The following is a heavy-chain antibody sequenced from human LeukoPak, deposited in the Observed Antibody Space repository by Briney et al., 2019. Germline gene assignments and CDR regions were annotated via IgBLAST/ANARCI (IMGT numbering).Heavy chain of an antibody. CDR1: GGSISSSSYY. CDR3: ATEGYYDSSGYSWFDP. J-gene: IGHJ5*02. D-gene: IGHD3-22*01. Sequence: SETLSLTCTVSGGSISSSSYYWGWIRQPPGKGLEWIGSIYYSGSTNYNPSLKSRITISVDTSKNQFSLKLSSVTAADTAVYYCATEGYYDSSGYSWFDPWGQGTLVTVSS. CDR2: IYYSGST. V-gene: IGHV4-39*07.